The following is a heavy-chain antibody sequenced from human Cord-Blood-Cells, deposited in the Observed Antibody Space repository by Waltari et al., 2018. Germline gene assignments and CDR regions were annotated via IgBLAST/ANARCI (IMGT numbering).Heavy chain of an antibody. CDR2: INPNSGST. Sequence: QVQLVQSGAEVKKPGASVKVSCKASGYTFTGYYMHWVRQAPGQGLEWMGWINPNSGSTNDAQRFQGRVTMTRDTSISTAYMELSRLRSDDTAVYYCARAPDLGTLDYWGQGTLVTVSS. D-gene: IGHD7-27*01. CDR1: GYTFTGYY. J-gene: IGHJ4*02. CDR3: ARAPDLGTLDY. V-gene: IGHV1-2*02.